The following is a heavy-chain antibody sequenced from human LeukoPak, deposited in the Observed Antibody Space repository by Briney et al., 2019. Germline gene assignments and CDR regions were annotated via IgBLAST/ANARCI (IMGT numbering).Heavy chain of an antibody. J-gene: IGHJ6*02. Sequence: GGSLRLSCAASGFTFSSYGMHWVRQAPGKGLEGVAVISYDGSNNYYSDSVKGRFTISRDNSKNTLYRQMNSLRAQDTAVYYCAKVSVGAYYYYGMDVWGQGTTVTVSS. D-gene: IGHD1-26*01. CDR3: AKVSVGAYYYYGMDV. V-gene: IGHV3-30*18. CDR1: GFTFSSYG. CDR2: ISYDGSNN.